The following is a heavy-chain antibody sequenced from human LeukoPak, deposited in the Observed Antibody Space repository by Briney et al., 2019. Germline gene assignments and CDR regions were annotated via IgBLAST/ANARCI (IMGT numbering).Heavy chain of an antibody. CDR3: ARDLGRSYGLYYFDY. CDR2: INPNSGGT. D-gene: IGHD5-18*01. J-gene: IGHJ4*02. CDR1: GYTFTGYY. Sequence: ASVKVSCKASGYTFTGYYMHWVRQAPGQGLEWMGWINPNSGGTNYAQKLQGRVTMTTDTSTSTAYMELRSLRSDDTAVYYCARDLGRSYGLYYFDYWGQGTLVTVSS. V-gene: IGHV1-2*02.